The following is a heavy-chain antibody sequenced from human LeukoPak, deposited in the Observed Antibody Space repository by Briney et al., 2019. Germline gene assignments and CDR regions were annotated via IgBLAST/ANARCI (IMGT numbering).Heavy chain of an antibody. CDR1: GFTFDNYW. CDR2: LYSDATT. CDR3: ARAAYDSNGFTANHDY. V-gene: IGHV3-53*01. J-gene: IGHJ4*02. Sequence: GGSLRLSCAASGFTFDNYWMTWVRQAPGKGLEWVSVLYSDATTYYADSVKGRFTISRDNSKNTLYLQMNNLRAEDTAVYYCARAAYDSNGFTANHDYWGQGTLVTVSS. D-gene: IGHD3-22*01.